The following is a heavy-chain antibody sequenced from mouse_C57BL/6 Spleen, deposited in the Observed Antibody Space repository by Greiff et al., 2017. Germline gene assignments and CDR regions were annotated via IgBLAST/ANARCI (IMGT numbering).Heavy chain of an antibody. Sequence: VKLVESGAELVRPGASVKLSCKASGYTFTDYYINWVKQRPGQGLEWIARIYPGSGNTYYNEKFKGKATLTAEKSSSTAYMQLSSLTSEDSAVYFCARSEDAYDYWGQGTTLTVSS. CDR1: GYTFTDYY. CDR3: ARSEDAYDY. J-gene: IGHJ2*01. D-gene: IGHD6-5*01. V-gene: IGHV1-76*01. CDR2: IYPGSGNT.